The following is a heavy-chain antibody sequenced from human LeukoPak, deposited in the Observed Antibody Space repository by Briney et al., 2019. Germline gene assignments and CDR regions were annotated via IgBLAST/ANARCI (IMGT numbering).Heavy chain of an antibody. D-gene: IGHD3-9*01. CDR2: INGDNGNT. CDR3: ARASYDILTGYSLNWFDP. Sequence: GASVKVSCKASGYTFTTYAMHWVRQAPGQRPEWMGWINGDNGNTKYSQKFQGRVTITRDTSAYTGYMELRSLSSADTAVYFCARASYDILTGYSLNWFDPWGQGTLVTVSS. V-gene: IGHV1-3*01. CDR1: GYTFTTYA. J-gene: IGHJ5*02.